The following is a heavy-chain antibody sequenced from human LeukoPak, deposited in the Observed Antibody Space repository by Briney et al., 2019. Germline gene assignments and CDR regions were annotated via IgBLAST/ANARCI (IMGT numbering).Heavy chain of an antibody. CDR1: GGSFSGYY. J-gene: IGHJ4*02. Sequence: SETLSLTCAVYGGSFSGYYWSWIRQPPAKGLEWIGEINHSGSTNYNPSLKSRVTISVDTSKNQFSLKLSSVTAADTAVYYCARDLDSSSGYYGDYWGQGTLVTVSS. D-gene: IGHD3-22*01. CDR3: ARDLDSSSGYYGDY. V-gene: IGHV4-34*01. CDR2: INHSGST.